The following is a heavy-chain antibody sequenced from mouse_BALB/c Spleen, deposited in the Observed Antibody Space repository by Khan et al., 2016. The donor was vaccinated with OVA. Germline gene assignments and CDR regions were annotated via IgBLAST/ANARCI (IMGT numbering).Heavy chain of an antibody. J-gene: IGHJ3*01. V-gene: IGHV1S34*01. CDR3: ARGDYYGSSSFAY. CDR2: ISCYNGVI. Sequence: LVKTGASVKISCKASGYSLTGYYMHWVKQSHGKSLEWIGYISCYNGVISYNQKFKGKATFHVDTSSSTAYMQFNSLTSEDSAVYYCARGDYYGSSSFAYWGQGTLVTVSA. D-gene: IGHD1-1*01. CDR1: GYSLTGYY.